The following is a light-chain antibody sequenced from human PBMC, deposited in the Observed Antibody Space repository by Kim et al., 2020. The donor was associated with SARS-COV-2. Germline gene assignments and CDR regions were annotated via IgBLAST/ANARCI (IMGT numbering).Light chain of an antibody. Sequence: GQSITISCPGSSSDIGAYDYVSWYQQHPGKAPKLIIFDVTKRPSGVSARFSGSKSGYTASLTISGLQADDETDYYCSSFSGRSTWVFGGGTQLTVL. CDR1: SSDIGAYDY. V-gene: IGLV2-14*03. CDR2: DVT. J-gene: IGLJ3*02. CDR3: SSFSGRSTWV.